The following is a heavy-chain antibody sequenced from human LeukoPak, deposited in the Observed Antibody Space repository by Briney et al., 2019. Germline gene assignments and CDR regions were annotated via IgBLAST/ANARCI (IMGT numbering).Heavy chain of an antibody. D-gene: IGHD1-26*01. CDR2: ISGSGAST. Sequence: GGSLRLSCLTSGFTLSTNAMSWVRQAPGKGLEWISGISGSGASTYYADSVKGRFTISRDDSRNTLYLQMNSLRGDDTAVYYCAKDVGKWESLHFFDYWGQGTLVAVSS. CDR3: AKDVGKWESLHFFDY. CDR1: GFTLSTNA. J-gene: IGHJ4*02. V-gene: IGHV3-23*01.